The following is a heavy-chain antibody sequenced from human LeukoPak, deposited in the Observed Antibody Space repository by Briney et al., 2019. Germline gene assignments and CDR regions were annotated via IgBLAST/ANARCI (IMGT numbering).Heavy chain of an antibody. J-gene: IGHJ4*01. CDR2: ISGSGGST. CDR1: GFTFSSYG. D-gene: IGHD3-16*02. V-gene: IGHV3-23*01. CDR3: AQFVRDYVWGSYRYSDDY. Sequence: AGGSLRLSCAASGFTFSSYGMSWVRQAPGKGLEWVSAISGSGGSTYYADSVKGRFTISRDNSKNTLYLQMNSLRAEDTAVYYCAQFVRDYVWGSYRYSDDYWGQGTLVTVSS.